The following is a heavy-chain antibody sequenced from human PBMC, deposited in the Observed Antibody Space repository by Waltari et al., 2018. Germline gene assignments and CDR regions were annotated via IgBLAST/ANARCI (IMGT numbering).Heavy chain of an antibody. V-gene: IGHV4-4*02. D-gene: IGHD1-1*01. CDR2: IYHSGST. CDR1: GGSISSSNW. J-gene: IGHJ4*02. Sequence: GTLSLTCAVSGGSISSSNWWSWVRQPLPWGLEWIGEIYHSGSTNYNPSLKSRVTISVDKSKNQFSLKLSSVTAADTAVYYCARWKVEMACFDYWGQGTLVTVSS. CDR3: ARWKVEMACFDY.